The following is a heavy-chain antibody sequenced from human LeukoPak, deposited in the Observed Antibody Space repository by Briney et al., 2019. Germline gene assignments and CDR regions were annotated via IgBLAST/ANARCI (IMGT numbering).Heavy chain of an antibody. D-gene: IGHD3-10*01. CDR2: IIPIFGTA. CDR3: ARGLEKKYYYGSGSYMYYYYGMDV. J-gene: IGHJ6*02. V-gene: IGHV1-69*13. CDR1: GGTFSSYA. Sequence: ASVKVSCKASGGTFSSYAISWVRQAPGQGLEWMGGIIPIFGTANYAQKFQGRVTITADESTSTAYMELSSLRSEDTAVYYCARGLEKKYYYGSGSYMYYYYGMDVWGQGTTVTVSS.